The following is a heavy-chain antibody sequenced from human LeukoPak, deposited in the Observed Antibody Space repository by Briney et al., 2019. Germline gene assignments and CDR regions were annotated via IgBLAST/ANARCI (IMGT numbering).Heavy chain of an antibody. D-gene: IGHD1-26*01. V-gene: IGHV3-23*01. CDR1: GFTFTSSA. J-gene: IGHJ3*02. CDR2: ITGSGGTT. CDR3: AGGSYSTSYAFDI. Sequence: GGSLRLACAASGFTFTSSAMSWVRQAPGKGLEWVPSITGSGGTTYYADSAKGRFTISRDNSKNTLYLQMNSLRADDTAVYYCAGGSYSTSYAFDIWGQGTTVTVSS.